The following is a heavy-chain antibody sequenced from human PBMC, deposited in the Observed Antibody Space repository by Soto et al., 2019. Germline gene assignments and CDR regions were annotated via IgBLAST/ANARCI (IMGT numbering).Heavy chain of an antibody. V-gene: IGHV1-58*01. Sequence: ASVKVSCKASRFTFTSSAVQWVRQARGQRLEWIGWIVVGSGNTNYAQKFQERVTITRDMSTSTAYMELSSLRSEDTAVYYCAAAPDYGDRYYYGMDVWGQGTTVTVSS. CDR1: RFTFTSSA. CDR2: IVVGSGNT. D-gene: IGHD4-17*01. J-gene: IGHJ6*02. CDR3: AAAPDYGDRYYYGMDV.